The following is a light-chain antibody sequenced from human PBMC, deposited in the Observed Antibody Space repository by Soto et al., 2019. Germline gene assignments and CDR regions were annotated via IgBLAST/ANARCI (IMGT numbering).Light chain of an antibody. Sequence: DIQMTQSPSSLSASVGDRVTITCRASQGISNYLAWYQQEPGKVPKLLIYAASTLQSGVTSRFSGSGSGTDFTLTISSLQPDDVATYYCQQYTSAPDTFGQWTNVEIK. CDR3: QQYTSAPDT. J-gene: IGKJ1*01. V-gene: IGKV1-27*01. CDR2: AAS. CDR1: QGISNY.